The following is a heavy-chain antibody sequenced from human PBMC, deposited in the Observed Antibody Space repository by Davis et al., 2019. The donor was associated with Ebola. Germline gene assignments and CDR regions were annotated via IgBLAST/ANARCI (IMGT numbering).Heavy chain of an antibody. CDR3: AKGSGERYCSSTRCYYVDS. CDR1: GGTFSSYA. CDR2: IIPILGIA. J-gene: IGHJ4*02. D-gene: IGHD2-2*01. Sequence: SVKVSCKASGGTFSSYAISWVRQAPGQGLEWMGRIIPILGIANYAQKFQGRVTITADKSTSTAYMELSSLRAEDTAIYYCAKGSGERYCSSTRCYYVDSWGQGTLVTVSS. V-gene: IGHV1-69*04.